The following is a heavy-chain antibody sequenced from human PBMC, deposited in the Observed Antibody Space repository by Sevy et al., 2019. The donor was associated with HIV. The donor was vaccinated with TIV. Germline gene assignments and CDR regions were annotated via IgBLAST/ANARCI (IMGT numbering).Heavy chain of an antibody. CDR1: GGTFSSYA. CDR3: ARAEGQWLAFDY. Sequence: ASVKVSCKASGGTFSSYAIRWVRQAPGQGLEWMGGIIPIFGTANYAQKFQGRVTITADESTSTAYMELSSLRSEDTAVYYCARAEGQWLAFDYWGQGTLVTVSS. CDR2: IIPIFGTA. J-gene: IGHJ4*02. V-gene: IGHV1-69*13. D-gene: IGHD6-19*01.